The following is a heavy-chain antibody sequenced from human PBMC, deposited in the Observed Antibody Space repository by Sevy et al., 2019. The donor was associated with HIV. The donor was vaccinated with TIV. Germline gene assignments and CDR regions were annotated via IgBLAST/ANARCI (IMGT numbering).Heavy chain of an antibody. D-gene: IGHD4-17*01. CDR1: GGSVSSGSYY. CDR2: IYYSGST. CDR3: ARDNKHTVTNYCYYGMDV. Sequence: SETLSLTCTVSGGSVSSGSYYWSWIRQPPGKGLEWIGYIYYSGSTNYNPSLKSRVTISVDTSKNQFSLKLSSVTAADTAVYYCARDNKHTVTNYCYYGMDVWGQGTTVTVSS. J-gene: IGHJ6*02. V-gene: IGHV4-61*01.